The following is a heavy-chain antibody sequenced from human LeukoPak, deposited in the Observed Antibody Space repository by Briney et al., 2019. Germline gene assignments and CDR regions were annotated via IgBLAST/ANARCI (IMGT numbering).Heavy chain of an antibody. CDR3: AKASVSNWNYEPSAFDI. D-gene: IGHD1-7*01. CDR2: ISYDGRQN. CDR1: GFTFSTYA. V-gene: IGHV3-30*04. Sequence: PGRSRRLPCAASGFTFSTYAMNWVRQAPGKGLEWVAVISYDGRQNYYADSVKGRFTISRDNSKNTLYLQMNSLRAEDTAVYYCAKASVSNWNYEPSAFDIWGQGTMVTASS. J-gene: IGHJ3*02.